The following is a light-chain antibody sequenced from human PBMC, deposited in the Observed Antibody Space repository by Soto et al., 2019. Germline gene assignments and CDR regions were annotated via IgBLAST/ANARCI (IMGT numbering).Light chain of an antibody. CDR1: QSVLYSSNNKNY. V-gene: IGKV4-1*01. CDR2: WAS. J-gene: IGKJ4*01. Sequence: DIVMTQSPDSLAVSLGERATINCKSSQSVLYSSNNKNYLAWYQQIPGQPPKLLIYWASTRQSGVPGRFSGSGSGTDFTLTISSLQAEDVAVYYCQQYYSAPLTFGGGTKVEIK. CDR3: QQYYSAPLT.